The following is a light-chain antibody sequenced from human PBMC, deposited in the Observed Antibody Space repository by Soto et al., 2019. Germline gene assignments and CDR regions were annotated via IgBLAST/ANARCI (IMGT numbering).Light chain of an antibody. CDR2: GVS. CDR3: QQYTDSRT. J-gene: IGKJ1*01. CDR1: QSISSSY. Sequence: PGERPTLSCRASQSISSSYFAWYQQKPGKAPRLLVYGVSSRATDVPDRLSGSGSGTDFTLTIRRLEPEDFAVYYCQQYTDSRTFGQGTQVDIK. V-gene: IGKV3-20*01.